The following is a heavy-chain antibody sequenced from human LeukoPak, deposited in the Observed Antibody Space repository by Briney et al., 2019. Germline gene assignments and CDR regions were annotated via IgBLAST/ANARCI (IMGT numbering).Heavy chain of an antibody. CDR1: GFSLRDYS. CDR2: ISSSSRYT. Sequence: GGSLRLSCAASGFSLRDYSMDWVRQAPGKGLEWVSSISSSSRYTFYVDSVKGRFTISRDSAKNSLYLQMNSLRVEDTAVYYCARADGSGSLGYWGQGTLVTVSS. V-gene: IGHV3-21*01. D-gene: IGHD3-10*01. J-gene: IGHJ4*02. CDR3: ARADGSGSLGY.